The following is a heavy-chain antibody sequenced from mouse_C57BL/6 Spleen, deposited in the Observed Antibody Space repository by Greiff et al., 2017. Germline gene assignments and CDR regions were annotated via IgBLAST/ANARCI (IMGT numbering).Heavy chain of an antibody. J-gene: IGHJ4*01. CDR2: IDPEDGVT. Sequence: VQLKQSGAELVKPGASVKLSCTASGFNIKDYYMHWVKQRTEQGLEWIGRIDPEDGVTKYAPKFPGKAPITADRSSNTAYMQLSSLTSEDTAVYYCARSFPGNYDYAMDYWGQGTSVTVSA. CDR3: ARSFPGNYDYAMDY. D-gene: IGHD2-1*01. CDR1: GFNIKDYY. V-gene: IGHV14-2*01.